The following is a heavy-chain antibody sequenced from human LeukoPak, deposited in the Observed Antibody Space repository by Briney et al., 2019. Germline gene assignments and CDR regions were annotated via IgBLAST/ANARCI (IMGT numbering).Heavy chain of an antibody. J-gene: IGHJ4*02. CDR1: GFTVSSNY. CDR3: AKEWELLPKFDY. Sequence: GGSLRLSCAASGFTVSSNYMSWVRQAPGKGLEWVSAISGSGGSTYYADSVKGRFTISRDNSKNTLYLQMNSLRAEDTAVYYCAKEWELLPKFDYWGQGTLVTVSS. CDR2: ISGSGGST. V-gene: IGHV3-23*01. D-gene: IGHD1-26*01.